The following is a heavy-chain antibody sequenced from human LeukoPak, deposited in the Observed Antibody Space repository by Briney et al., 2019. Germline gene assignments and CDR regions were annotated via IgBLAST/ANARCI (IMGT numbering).Heavy chain of an antibody. CDR3: VKQGYSGYDRDY. J-gene: IGHJ4*02. D-gene: IGHD5-12*01. CDR2: ISSNGGST. Sequence: GRSLRPSCSASGFTLSSYAMHWVRQVPGKGLEYVSAISSNGGSTYYADSVKGRFTISRDNSKNTLYLQMSSLRAEDTAVYYCVKQGYSGYDRDYWGQGTLVTVSS. V-gene: IGHV3-64D*06. CDR1: GFTLSSYA.